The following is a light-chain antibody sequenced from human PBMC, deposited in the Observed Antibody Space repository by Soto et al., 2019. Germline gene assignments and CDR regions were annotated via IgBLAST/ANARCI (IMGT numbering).Light chain of an antibody. CDR1: GSNIESNT. J-gene: IGLJ2*01. CDR3: AAWDDSLNGVI. CDR2: NNN. Sequence: QSVLTQPPSASGTPGQGDTISCSGSGSNIESNTVSWYQQFPGTAPKLLIYNNNQRPSGVPDRFSGSTSGTSASLVISGLQSEDETFYYCAAWDDSLNGVIFGGGTKVTVL. V-gene: IGLV1-44*01.